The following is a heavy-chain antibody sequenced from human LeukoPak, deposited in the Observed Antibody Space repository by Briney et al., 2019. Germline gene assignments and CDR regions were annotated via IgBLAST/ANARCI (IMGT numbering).Heavy chain of an antibody. CDR1: GGSISSYY. CDR2: IYYRGST. Sequence: SETLSLTCTVSGGSISSYYWSWIRQPPGKGLEWIGYIYYRGSTNYNPSLKSRVTISVDTSKNQFSLKLSSVTAADTAVYYCASSISRYSSSSRWAYYFDYWGQGTLVTVPS. CDR3: ASSISRYSSSSRWAYYFDY. V-gene: IGHV4-59*12. J-gene: IGHJ4*02. D-gene: IGHD6-6*01.